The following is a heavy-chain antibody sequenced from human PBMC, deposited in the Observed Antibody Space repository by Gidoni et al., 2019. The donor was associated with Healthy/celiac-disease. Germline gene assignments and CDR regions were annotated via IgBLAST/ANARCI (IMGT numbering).Heavy chain of an antibody. CDR2: LTHSGST. V-gene: IGHV4-34*01. D-gene: IGHD4-17*01. Sequence: QVQLQQWGAGLLKPSETLSLTCDVYGGSFSGYYWSWIRQPPGKGLEWMGELTHSGSTNYNPSLKSLFTISVDTSKNQFSLKLSSVTAADTAVYYFARGGLRWGFDIWGQGTMVTVSS. CDR3: ARGGLRWGFDI. J-gene: IGHJ3*02. CDR1: GGSFSGYY.